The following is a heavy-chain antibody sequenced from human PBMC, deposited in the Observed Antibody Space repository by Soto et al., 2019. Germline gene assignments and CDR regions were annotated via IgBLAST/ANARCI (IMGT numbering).Heavy chain of an antibody. D-gene: IGHD6-19*01. J-gene: IGHJ6*02. Sequence: QVQLVESGGGVVQPGRSLRLSCAASGFTFSSYGMHWVRQAPGKGLEWVAVIWYDGSNKYYADSVKGRFTISRDNSKNTLYLQMHSLRAEDTAVYYGARDHLAAVAVPYYYYGMDVWGQGTTVTVSS. CDR3: ARDHLAAVAVPYYYYGMDV. CDR2: IWYDGSNK. V-gene: IGHV3-33*01. CDR1: GFTFSSYG.